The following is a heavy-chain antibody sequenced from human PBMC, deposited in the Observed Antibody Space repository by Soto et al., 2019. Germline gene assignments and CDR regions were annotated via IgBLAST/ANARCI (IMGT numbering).Heavy chain of an antibody. D-gene: IGHD3-10*01. CDR3: AREGELDITMVREGTAKFDY. Sequence: QVQLVESGGGVVQPGRSLRLSCAASGFTFSSYGMHWVRQAPGKGLEWVAVIWYDGSNKYYADSVKGRFTISRDNSNNTLYLHMNSLRAEDTAVYYCAREGELDITMVREGTAKFDYWGPGTLVTVSS. J-gene: IGHJ4*02. CDR1: GFTFSSYG. V-gene: IGHV3-33*01. CDR2: IWYDGSNK.